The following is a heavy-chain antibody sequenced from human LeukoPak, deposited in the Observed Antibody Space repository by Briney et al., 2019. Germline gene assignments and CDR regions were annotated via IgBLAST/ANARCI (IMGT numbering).Heavy chain of an antibody. CDR2: IYYTGNT. CDR1: GVSISSSYSY. CDR3: ARGPTTRIITMVRGVIIGNGPRYYYYYMDV. J-gene: IGHJ6*03. Sequence: SETLSLTCTVSGVSISSSYSYWGWIRQPPGMGLEWIGSIYYTGNTYYNASLKSQVSISIDTSKNQFSLKLTSVTAADTAVYYCARGPTTRIITMVRGVIIGNGPRYYYYYMDVWGKGTTVTISS. D-gene: IGHD3-10*01. V-gene: IGHV4-39*01.